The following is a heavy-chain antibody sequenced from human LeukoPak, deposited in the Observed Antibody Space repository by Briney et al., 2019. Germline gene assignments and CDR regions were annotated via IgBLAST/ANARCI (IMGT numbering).Heavy chain of an antibody. CDR1: GDSISSGDYY. Sequence: SQTLSLTCTVSGDSISSGDYYWSWIRQPAGQGLEWIGRISSSGSTNYNPSLKSRVTISVDTSKNQFSLKLSSVTAADTAVYFCARGPYSYDSSGAFDIWGQGTMVTVSS. CDR3: ARGPYSYDSSGAFDI. J-gene: IGHJ3*02. CDR2: ISSSGST. V-gene: IGHV4-61*02. D-gene: IGHD3-22*01.